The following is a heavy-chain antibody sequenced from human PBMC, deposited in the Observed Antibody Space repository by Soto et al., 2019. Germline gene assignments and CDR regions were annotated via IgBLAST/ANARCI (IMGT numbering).Heavy chain of an antibody. D-gene: IGHD1-20*01. J-gene: IGHJ6*02. CDR1: GGTFSSYA. Sequence: GASVKVSCKASGGTFSSYAISWVRQAPGQGLEWMGGIIPIFGTANYAQKFQGRVTITADKSTSTAYMELSSLRSEDTAVYYCARSPNQYNWNYDYYYGMDVWGQGTTVTVSS. CDR2: IIPIFGTA. CDR3: ARSPNQYNWNYDYYYGMDV. V-gene: IGHV1-69*06.